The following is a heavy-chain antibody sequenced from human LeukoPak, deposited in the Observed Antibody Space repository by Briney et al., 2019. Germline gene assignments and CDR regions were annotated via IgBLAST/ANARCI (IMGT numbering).Heavy chain of an antibody. CDR2: INPNSGGT. V-gene: IGHV1-2*06. D-gene: IGHD4-23*01. J-gene: IGHJ4*02. CDR1: GGTFSSYA. CDR3: ARDRVATAKSTVAIDY. Sequence: ASVKVSCKASGGTFSSYAISWVRQAPGQGLEWMGRINPNSGGTNYAQKFQGRVTMTRDTSISTAYMELSRLRSDDTAVYYCARDRVATAKSTVAIDYWGQGTLVTVSS.